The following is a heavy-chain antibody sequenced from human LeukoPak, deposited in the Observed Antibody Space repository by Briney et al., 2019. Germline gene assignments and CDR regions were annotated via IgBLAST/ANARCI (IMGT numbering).Heavy chain of an antibody. CDR1: GFTFSTSA. D-gene: IGHD3-3*01. Sequence: GGSLRLSWAAAGFTFSTSAMSWVRQAPGKGLEWVSGTLGSGGSTYYADSVKGRFTISRDNSKNTLYLQMNSLGAEDTAVYYCARVPRSTRIPIFRWGQGTLVTVST. CDR2: TLGSGGST. V-gene: IGHV3-23*01. CDR3: ARVPRSTRIPIFR. J-gene: IGHJ4*02.